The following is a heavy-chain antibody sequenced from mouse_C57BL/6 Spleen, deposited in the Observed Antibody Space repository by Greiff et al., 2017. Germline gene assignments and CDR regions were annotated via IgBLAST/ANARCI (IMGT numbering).Heavy chain of an antibody. V-gene: IGHV1-15*01. Sequence: VQLQQSGAELVRPGASVTLSFKASGYTFTDYEMHWVKQTPVHGLEWIGAIDPETGGTAYNQKFKGKAILTADKSSSTAYMELRSLTSEDSAVYYCTRSYYGSSSWYFDVWGTGTTVTVSS. CDR2: IDPETGGT. D-gene: IGHD1-1*01. CDR1: GYTFTDYE. J-gene: IGHJ1*03. CDR3: TRSYYGSSSWYFDV.